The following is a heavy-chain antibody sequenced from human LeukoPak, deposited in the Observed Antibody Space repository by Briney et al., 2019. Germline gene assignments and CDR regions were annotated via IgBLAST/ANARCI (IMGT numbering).Heavy chain of an antibody. CDR3: ARGWLLKGAYYFDY. V-gene: IGHV1-18*01. CDR1: GYTFTSYG. Sequence: GASVKVSCKASGYTFTSYGISWVRQAPGQGLEWMGWISAYNGSTNYAQKLQGRVTMTTDTSTSTAYMELRSLRSDDTAVYYCARGWLLKGAYYFDYWGQGTLVTVSS. D-gene: IGHD3-22*01. CDR2: ISAYNGST. J-gene: IGHJ4*02.